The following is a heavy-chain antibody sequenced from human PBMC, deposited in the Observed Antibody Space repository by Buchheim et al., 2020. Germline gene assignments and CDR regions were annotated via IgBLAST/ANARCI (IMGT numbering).Heavy chain of an antibody. CDR3: ARYIAARPGCFDY. CDR2: INHSGST. J-gene: IGHJ4*02. D-gene: IGHD6-6*01. Sequence: QVQLQQWGAGLLKPSETLSLTCAVYGGSFSGYYWSWIRQPPGKGLEWIGEINHSGSTNYNPSLKSRVTISVDTSKNQFSLKLSSVAAADTAVYYCARYIAARPGCFDYWGQGTL. V-gene: IGHV4-34*01. CDR1: GGSFSGYY.